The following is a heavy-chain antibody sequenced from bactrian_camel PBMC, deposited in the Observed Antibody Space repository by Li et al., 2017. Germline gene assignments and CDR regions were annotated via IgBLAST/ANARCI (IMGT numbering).Heavy chain of an antibody. CDR3: AAEPAVFGYCGGDYYPSSGY. D-gene: IGHD2*01. CDR1: GYTYSSYC. CDR2: IGSSGPR. J-gene: IGHJ6*01. V-gene: IGHV3-3*01. Sequence: HVQLVESGGGSVQAGGSLRLSCAASGYTYSSYCMGWFRQTPGTEREGVARIGSSGPRYADSVTGRFTVSKDNAKNTLYLQMNSLKPEDTGIYYCAAEPAVFGYCGGDYYPSSGYWGQGTQVTVS.